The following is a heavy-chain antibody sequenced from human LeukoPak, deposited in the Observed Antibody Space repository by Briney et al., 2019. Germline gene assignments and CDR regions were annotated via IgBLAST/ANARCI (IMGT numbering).Heavy chain of an antibody. D-gene: IGHD3-10*01. CDR1: GYSFTTYW. V-gene: IGHV5-10-1*01. Sequence: AGESLRISCKGSGYSFTTYWISWVRQMPGKGLEWMGWIDPSDSYTKYSPSFQGLVTLSADKSISTAYLQWSSLVASDTAMYYCARLNYYGSGSYSHDYWGQGTLVTVSS. J-gene: IGHJ4*02. CDR2: IDPSDSYT. CDR3: ARLNYYGSGSYSHDY.